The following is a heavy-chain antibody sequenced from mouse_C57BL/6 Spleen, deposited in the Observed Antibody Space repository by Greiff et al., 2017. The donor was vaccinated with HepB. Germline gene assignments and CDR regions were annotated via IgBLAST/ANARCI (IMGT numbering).Heavy chain of an antibody. CDR1: GFTFSDYG. CDR3: ARLSTMVTDYYAMDY. Sequence: EVQGVESGGGLVQPGGSLKLSCAASGFTFSDYGMAWVRQAPRKGPEWVAFISNLAYSIYYADTVTGRFTISRENAKNTLYLEMSSLRSEDTAMYYCARLSTMVTDYYAMDYWGQGTSVTVSS. V-gene: IGHV5-15*01. J-gene: IGHJ4*01. CDR2: ISNLAYSI. D-gene: IGHD2-2*01.